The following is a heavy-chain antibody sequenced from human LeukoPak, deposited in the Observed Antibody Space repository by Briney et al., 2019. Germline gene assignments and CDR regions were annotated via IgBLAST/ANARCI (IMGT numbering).Heavy chain of an antibody. J-gene: IGHJ4*02. CDR3: ASRHGYNYFDY. CDR1: GGSISSSSYY. D-gene: IGHD5-24*01. CDR2: IYYRGST. Sequence: PSETLSLTCTVSGGSISSSSYYWGWIRQPPGKGLEWIGSIYYRGSTYYNPSLKSRVTISVDMCKNQFSLKLNSVTAADTAVYYCASRHGYNYFDYWGQGTLVTVSS. V-gene: IGHV4-39*07.